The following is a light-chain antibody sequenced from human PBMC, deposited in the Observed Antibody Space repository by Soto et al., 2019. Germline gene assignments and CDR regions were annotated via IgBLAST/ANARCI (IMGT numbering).Light chain of an antibody. J-gene: IGKJ1*01. CDR3: QPYDTSPRT. CDR1: QSVSSNY. V-gene: IGKV3-20*01. Sequence: EVMLTQSPGTLSLSPGERATLSCRASQSVSSNYLAWYQQKSGQAPRLLIYGASNRAPGIPDRFSGSGSGTDFTLTIRRLEPEDFAVYYCQPYDTSPRTFGQGTEVEFQ. CDR2: GAS.